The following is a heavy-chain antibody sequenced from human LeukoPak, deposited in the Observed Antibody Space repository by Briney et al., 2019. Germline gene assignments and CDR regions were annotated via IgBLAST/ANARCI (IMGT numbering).Heavy chain of an antibody. V-gene: IGHV3-21*01. D-gene: IGHD7-27*01. CDR1: GFTFSSYS. Sequence: PGGSLRLSCAASGFTFSSYSMNWVRQAPGKGLEWVSSISSSSSYIYYADSVKGRFTISRDNAKNSLYLQMNSLRAEDTAVYYCARWGTGDRSLAFDIWGQGTMVTVSS. CDR2: ISSSSSYI. J-gene: IGHJ3*02. CDR3: ARWGTGDRSLAFDI.